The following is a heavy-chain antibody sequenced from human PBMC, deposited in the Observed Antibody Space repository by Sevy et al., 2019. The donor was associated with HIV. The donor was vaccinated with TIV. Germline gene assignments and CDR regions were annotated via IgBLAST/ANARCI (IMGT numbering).Heavy chain of an antibody. V-gene: IGHV3-30-3*01. D-gene: IGHD1-26*01. CDR1: GFTFSSYA. CDR2: ISYDGSNK. Sequence: GGSLRLSCAASGFTFSSYAMHWVRQAPGKGLEWVAVISYDGSNKYYADSVKGRFTISRANSKNTLYLQMNSLRAEDTAVYYCARDLGGSYDYYYYGMDVWGQGTTVTVSS. J-gene: IGHJ6*02. CDR3: ARDLGGSYDYYYYGMDV.